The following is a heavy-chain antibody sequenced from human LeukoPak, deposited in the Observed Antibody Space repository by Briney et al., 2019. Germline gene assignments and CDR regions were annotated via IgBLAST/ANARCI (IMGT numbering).Heavy chain of an antibody. V-gene: IGHV4-59*08. CDR1: GGSISSYY. CDR2: IYYSGST. J-gene: IGHJ3*02. Sequence: SETLSLTCTVSGGSISSYYWSWIRQPPGKGLEWIGYIYYSGSTNYNPSLKSRVTISVDTPKNQFSLKLSSVTAADTAVYYCARLSPDAFDIWGQGTMVTVSS. CDR3: ARLSPDAFDI.